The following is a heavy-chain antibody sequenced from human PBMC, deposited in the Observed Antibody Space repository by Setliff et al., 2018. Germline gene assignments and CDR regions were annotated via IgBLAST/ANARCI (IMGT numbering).Heavy chain of an antibody. CDR2: ITGNGNSL. D-gene: IGHD3-16*02. Sequence: PGGSLRLSCAASGFTFSTYALSWVRQAPGKGPEWVSTITGNGNSLYYADSVKGRFIVSRDNSKNSLYLQMNSLRVEDTAVYYCVNSYRGYDDYPDYWGRGTLVTVSS. CDR3: VNSYRGYDDYPDY. J-gene: IGHJ4*02. V-gene: IGHV3-23*01. CDR1: GFTFSTYA.